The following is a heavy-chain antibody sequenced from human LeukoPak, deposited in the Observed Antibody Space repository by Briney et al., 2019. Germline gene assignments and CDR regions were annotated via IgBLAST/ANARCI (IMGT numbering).Heavy chain of an antibody. D-gene: IGHD3-10*01. CDR3: ARNELGSGKYDP. Sequence: SETLSLTFAVSGYAISSSNRWGWVRQAPGKGLEWIGYIPYTGSTYYSPSLKSRATMAVDMSKNQFSLKLSSVTAVDTAVYYCARNELGSGKYDPWGQGILVTVSS. CDR1: GYAISSSNR. J-gene: IGHJ5*02. CDR2: IPYTGST. V-gene: IGHV4-28*01.